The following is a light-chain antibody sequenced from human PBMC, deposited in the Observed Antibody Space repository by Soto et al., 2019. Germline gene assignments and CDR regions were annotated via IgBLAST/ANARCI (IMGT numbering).Light chain of an antibody. CDR2: DTS. CDR3: QQRSTWPPEGLT. V-gene: IGKV3-11*01. CDR1: QGISSA. Sequence: LTQSPSSLSASVGDRVTITCRASQGISSALAWYQQKPGQGPRLLIYDTSKRATGIPARFSGSGSVTDFTLTIRSLVPEDFALYYCQQRSTWPPEGLTFGGGTKVEIK. J-gene: IGKJ4*01.